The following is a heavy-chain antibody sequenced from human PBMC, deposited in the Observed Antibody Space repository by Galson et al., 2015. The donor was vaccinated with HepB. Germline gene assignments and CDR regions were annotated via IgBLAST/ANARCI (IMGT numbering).Heavy chain of an antibody. V-gene: IGHV3-53*01. Sequence: SLRLSCAASGFTVSSNYMSWVRQAPGKGLEWVSVIYSGGSTYYADSVKGRFTISRDNSKNTLYLQMNSLRAEDTAVYYCAREGGLYYYGSGSGAFDIWGQGTMVTVSS. D-gene: IGHD3-10*01. CDR1: GFTVSSNY. J-gene: IGHJ3*02. CDR2: IYSGGST. CDR3: AREGGLYYYGSGSGAFDI.